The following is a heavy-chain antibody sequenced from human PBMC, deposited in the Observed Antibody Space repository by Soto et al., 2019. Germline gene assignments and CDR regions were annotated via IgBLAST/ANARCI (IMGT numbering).Heavy chain of an antibody. J-gene: IGHJ4*02. CDR1: GDSVSRNGVA. V-gene: IGHV6-1*01. D-gene: IGHD3-16*01. CDR3: VRGQHYAFDY. CDR2: TYYRSKWSS. Sequence: QVPLRQSGPGLVKPSQTLSLTCAISGDSVSRNGVAWNWIRQSPSRGLEWLGRTYYRSKWSSDYAVSLNSRININPDTTNSQVPLQLNSVTPEDTAVYYSVRGQHYAFDYWGQGTLVTVSS.